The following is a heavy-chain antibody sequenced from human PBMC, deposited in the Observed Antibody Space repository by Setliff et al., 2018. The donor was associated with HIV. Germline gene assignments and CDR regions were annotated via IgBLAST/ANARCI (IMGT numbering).Heavy chain of an antibody. V-gene: IGHV1-18*01. J-gene: IGHJ1*01. CDR2: ISAYNGNT. D-gene: IGHD1-26*01. CDR1: GYTFTSYG. CDR3: ARASWEWEPSAEYFQH. Sequence: ASVKVSCKASGYTFTSYGISWVRQAPGQGLEWMGWISAYNGNTNSAQKVQGRVTMTTDTSTSTAYMGLRSLRSDDTAVYHCARASWEWEPSAEYFQHWGQDTLGTSPQ.